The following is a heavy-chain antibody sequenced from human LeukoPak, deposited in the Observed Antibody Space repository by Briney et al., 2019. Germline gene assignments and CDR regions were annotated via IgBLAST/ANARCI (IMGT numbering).Heavy chain of an antibody. CDR2: IIPILGIA. CDR1: GGTFSSYA. Sequence: GASVKVSCKASGGTFSSYAISWVRQAPGQGLEWMGRIIPILGIANYAQKFQGRVTITADKSTSTAYMELSSLRSEDTAVYYCAGETLTAADHLDYFDYWGQGTLVTVSS. CDR3: AGETLTAADHLDYFDY. J-gene: IGHJ4*02. V-gene: IGHV1-69*04. D-gene: IGHD6-13*01.